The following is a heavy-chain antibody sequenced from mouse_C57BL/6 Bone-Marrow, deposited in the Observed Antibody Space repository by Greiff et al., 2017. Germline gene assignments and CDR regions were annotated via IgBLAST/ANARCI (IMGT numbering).Heavy chain of an antibody. V-gene: IGHV5-17*01. Sequence: EVQLVESGGGLVKPGGSLKLSCAASGFTFSDYGMHWVRQAPEKGLEWVAYISSGSSTTYYADTVKGRFTISRDNAKNTLFLQMTSLRSEDTAMYYCAYYGSSYGYWYFDVWGTGTTVTVSS. CDR2: ISSGSSTT. J-gene: IGHJ1*03. CDR1: GFTFSDYG. D-gene: IGHD1-1*01. CDR3: AYYGSSYGYWYFDV.